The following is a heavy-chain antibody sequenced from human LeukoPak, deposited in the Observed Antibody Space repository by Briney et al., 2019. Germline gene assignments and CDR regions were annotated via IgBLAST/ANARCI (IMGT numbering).Heavy chain of an antibody. V-gene: IGHV4-34*01. CDR1: GGSFSGYY. Sequence: SETLSLTCAVYGGSFSGYYWSWIRQPPGKGLEWIGEINHSGSTNYNPSLKSRVTISVDTSKNQFSLKLSSVTAADTAVYYCARGLGGWLRLFDYWGQGTLVTVSS. J-gene: IGHJ4*02. CDR3: ARGLGGWLRLFDY. CDR2: INHSGST. D-gene: IGHD6-19*01.